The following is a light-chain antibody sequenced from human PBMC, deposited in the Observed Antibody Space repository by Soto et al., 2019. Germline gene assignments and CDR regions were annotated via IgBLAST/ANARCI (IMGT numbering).Light chain of an antibody. CDR1: SSDVGAYNY. J-gene: IGLJ1*01. CDR3: SSYTSSRRRV. Sequence: QSVLTQPASVSGSPGQSITISCTGTSSDVGAYNYVSWYQQHPGKAPKLMIYDVSNRPSGVSNRFSGSKSGNTASLTISGLQSEDEADYYCSSYTSSRRRVFGTGTKVTAL. V-gene: IGLV2-14*01. CDR2: DVS.